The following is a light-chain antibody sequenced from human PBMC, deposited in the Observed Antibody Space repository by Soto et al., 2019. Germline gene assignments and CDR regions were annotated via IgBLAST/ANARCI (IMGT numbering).Light chain of an antibody. CDR2: AAS. Sequence: EIVLTQSPATLSLSPGERATLSCRASQSVRTSLAWYQQKPGQAPRLLIYAASNRATGIPARFSGSGSGTDFTLTISSLEPEEFAVYYCQQRSNWPPITFGQGTRLEIK. CDR3: QQRSNWPPIT. V-gene: IGKV3-11*01. CDR1: QSVRTS. J-gene: IGKJ5*01.